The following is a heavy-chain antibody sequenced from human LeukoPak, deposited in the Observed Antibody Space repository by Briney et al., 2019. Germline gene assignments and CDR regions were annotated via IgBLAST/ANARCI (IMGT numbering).Heavy chain of an antibody. CDR3: ARLYSSGWRYYYYYYYMDV. J-gene: IGHJ6*03. CDR2: VSQSGNT. D-gene: IGHD6-19*01. Sequence: PSETLSLTCTLSGDSITSSDHYWVWIRQSPGKGLEWIGSVSQSGNTYYRSSLKSRVTVSIDTSKNQFSLKLSSVTAADTAVYYCARLYSSGWRYYYYYYYMDVWGKGTTVTISS. CDR1: GDSITSSDHY. V-gene: IGHV4-39*01.